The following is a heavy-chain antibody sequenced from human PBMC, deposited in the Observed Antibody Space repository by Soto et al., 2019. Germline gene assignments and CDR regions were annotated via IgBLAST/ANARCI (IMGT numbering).Heavy chain of an antibody. CDR2: MDPNSGGT. CDR3: ARERKFDFWRKGLDV. J-gene: IGHJ6*02. D-gene: IGHD3-3*01. V-gene: IGHV1-8*01. Sequence: ASVKVSCKASGYTFTTSDINWVRQAPGQGLEWLGWMDPNSGGTGYAQNFQGRITMTRNISRNPAHIELSSLQSEDTAVYYCARERKFDFWRKGLDVWGQGTTVTVS. CDR1: GYTFTTSD.